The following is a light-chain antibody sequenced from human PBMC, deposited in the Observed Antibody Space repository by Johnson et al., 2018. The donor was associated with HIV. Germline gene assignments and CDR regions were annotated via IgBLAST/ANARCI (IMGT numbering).Light chain of an antibody. Sequence: QLVLTQPPSVSAAPGQKVTISCSGSSSNIGNNYVSWYQQLPGTSPKLLIYENKARPSGIPDRFSGSKSATSATLGITGLQTGDEADYYCGAWDSSLTTYVFGTGTKVTVL. V-gene: IGLV1-51*01. CDR3: GAWDSSLTTYV. CDR1: SSNIGNNY. J-gene: IGLJ1*01. CDR2: ENK.